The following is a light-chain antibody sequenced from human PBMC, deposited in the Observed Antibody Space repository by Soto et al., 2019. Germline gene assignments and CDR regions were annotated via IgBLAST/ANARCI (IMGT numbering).Light chain of an antibody. J-gene: IGKJ2*01. Sequence: EIVMTQSPATLSLSPGERATISCKATQSVASTVAWYQHKPGQAPRLLIYDASTRATGVPARFSGSGSGTEFTLTISSLQSEDFALYYCQQYNSWPMFTFGQGTKLESK. V-gene: IGKV3-15*01. CDR3: QQYNSWPMFT. CDR2: DAS. CDR1: QSVAST.